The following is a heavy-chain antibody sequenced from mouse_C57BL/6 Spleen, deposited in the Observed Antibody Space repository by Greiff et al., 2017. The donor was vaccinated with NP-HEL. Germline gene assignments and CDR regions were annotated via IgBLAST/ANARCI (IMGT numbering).Heavy chain of an antibody. CDR3: ARGITTVFDY. D-gene: IGHD1-1*01. CDR2: ISSGSSTI. CDR1: GFTFSDYG. V-gene: IGHV5-17*01. Sequence: EVQVVESGGGLVKPGGSLKLSCAASGFTFSDYGMHWVRQAPEKGLEWVAYISSGSSTIYYADTVKGRFTISRDHAKNTLFLQMTRLRSEDTAMYYCARGITTVFDYWGQGTTLTVSS. J-gene: IGHJ2*01.